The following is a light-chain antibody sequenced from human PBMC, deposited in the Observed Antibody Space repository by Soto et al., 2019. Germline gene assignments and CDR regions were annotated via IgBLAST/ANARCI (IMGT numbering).Light chain of an antibody. J-gene: IGKJ1*01. CDR2: GAS. CDR3: KQYGNSRT. CDR1: QSTTNNY. Sequence: VLTQSPGTLSLSPGESATLSCRTSQSTTNNYLAWYQQKPGQAPRLLIYGASSRATGIQDRFSGSGSGTEFTLTIRRLEPEDSAVYYCKQYGNSRTCGQGTKVDIK. V-gene: IGKV3-20*01.